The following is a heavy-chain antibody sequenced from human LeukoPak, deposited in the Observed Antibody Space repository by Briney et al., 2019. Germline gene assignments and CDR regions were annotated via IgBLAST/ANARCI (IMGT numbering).Heavy chain of an antibody. CDR2: INHSGST. D-gene: IGHD3-3*01. J-gene: IGHJ5*02. V-gene: IGHV4-34*01. Sequence: SETLSLTCAVYGGSFSGYYWSWIRQPPGKGLEWIGEINHSGSTNYNPSLKSRVTISVDTSKNQFSLKLSSVTAADTAVYYCARGVRYYDFWSGYYEANWFDPWGQGTLVTVSS. CDR3: ARGVRYYDFWSGYYEANWFDP. CDR1: GGSFSGYY.